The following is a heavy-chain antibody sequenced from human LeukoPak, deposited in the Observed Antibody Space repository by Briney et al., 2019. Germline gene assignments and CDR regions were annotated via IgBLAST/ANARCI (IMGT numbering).Heavy chain of an antibody. Sequence: GGSLRLSCAASGITVSSNYMTWVRQAPGKGLEWVSVLYSGGITYYADSVKGRFTISRDNSKNTLYLQMDSLRVEDTAVYYCARDPPGIRVPGVWGQGTLVTGSS. V-gene: IGHV3-53*01. J-gene: IGHJ4*02. CDR3: ARDPPGIRVPGV. D-gene: IGHD6-19*01. CDR1: GITVSSNY. CDR2: LYSGGIT.